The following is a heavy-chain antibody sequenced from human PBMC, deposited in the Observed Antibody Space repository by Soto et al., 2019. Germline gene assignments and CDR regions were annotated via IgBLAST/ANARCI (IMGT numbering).Heavy chain of an antibody. Sequence: QVHLQQSGPGLVKPSQTLSLTCAISGDSVSSNSAAWNWIRQSASRGLEWLGRTYYRSKWYHDSAPSVKSRITINPDTSKNQFSLQLNSVTPEDTAVYYCARAKEYTSSSGMDVWGQGTTVTVPS. V-gene: IGHV6-1*01. CDR2: TYYRSKWYH. D-gene: IGHD6-6*01. CDR1: GDSVSSNSAA. J-gene: IGHJ6*02. CDR3: ARAKEYTSSSGMDV.